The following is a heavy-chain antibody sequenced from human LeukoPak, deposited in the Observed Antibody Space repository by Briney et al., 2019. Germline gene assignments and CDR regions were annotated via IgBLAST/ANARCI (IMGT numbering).Heavy chain of an antibody. J-gene: IGHJ4*02. V-gene: IGHV4-59*01. D-gene: IGHD2-21*01. Sequence: SETPSLTCTVSGGSISSYYWSWIRQPPGKGLEWIGYIYYSGSTNYNPSLKSRVTISVDTSKNQFSLKLSSVTAADTAVYYCARYGGGGGYFDYWGQGTPVTVPS. CDR2: IYYSGST. CDR3: ARYGGGGGYFDY. CDR1: GGSISSYY.